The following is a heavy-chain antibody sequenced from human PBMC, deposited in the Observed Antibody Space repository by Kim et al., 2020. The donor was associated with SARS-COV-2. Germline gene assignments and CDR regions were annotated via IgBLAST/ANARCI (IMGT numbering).Heavy chain of an antibody. J-gene: IGHJ6*02. Sequence: SQTLSLTCAISGDSVSSNSAAWNWIRQSPSRGLEWLGRTYYRSKWYNDYAVSVKSRITINPDTSKNQFSLQLNSVTPEDTAVYYCARVVGSSWPWYYYYGMDVWGQGTTVTVSS. V-gene: IGHV6-1*01. CDR2: TYYRSKWYN. D-gene: IGHD6-13*01. CDR3: ARVVGSSWPWYYYYGMDV. CDR1: GDSVSSNSAA.